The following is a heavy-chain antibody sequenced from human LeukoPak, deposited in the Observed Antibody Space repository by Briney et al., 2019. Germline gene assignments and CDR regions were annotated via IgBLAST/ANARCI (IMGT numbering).Heavy chain of an antibody. J-gene: IGHJ5*02. Sequence: GGSLRLSCAASGFSFANSVISWIRQAPGKGPEWVSAISGSGDRTDYADSVRGRFTISRDNSKNTLYLQMNSLRAEDTAVYYCAKAGLGYCSSTSCWRYNWFDPWGQGTLVTVSS. V-gene: IGHV3-23*01. D-gene: IGHD2-2*01. CDR3: AKAGLGYCSSTSCWRYNWFDP. CDR2: ISGSGDRT. CDR1: GFSFANSV.